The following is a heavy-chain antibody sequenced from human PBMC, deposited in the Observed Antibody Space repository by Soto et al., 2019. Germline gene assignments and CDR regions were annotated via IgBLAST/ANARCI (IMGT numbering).Heavy chain of an antibody. Sequence: GGSLRLSCAASGFTFSSYAMSWVRQAPGKGLEWVSAISGSGGSTYYADSVKGRFTISRDNSKNTLYLQMNSLRAEDTAVYYCAKDSILTGYYKDYFDYWGQGTLVTVS. CDR3: AKDSILTGYYKDYFDY. D-gene: IGHD3-9*01. J-gene: IGHJ4*02. CDR2: ISGSGGST. V-gene: IGHV3-23*01. CDR1: GFTFSSYA.